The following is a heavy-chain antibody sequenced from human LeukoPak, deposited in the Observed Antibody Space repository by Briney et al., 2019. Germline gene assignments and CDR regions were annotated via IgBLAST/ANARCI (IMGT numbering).Heavy chain of an antibody. J-gene: IGHJ3*02. D-gene: IGHD3-22*01. Sequence: GASVKVSCKASGYTFTGYYMHWVRQAPGQGLEWMGWINPNSGGTNYAQKFQGRVTMTRDTSISTAYMEPSRLRSDDTAVYYCARVQRITMIVVEPFEAWGFFDTWGQGTMVTVSS. CDR1: GYTFTGYY. CDR3: ARVQRITMIVVEPFEAWGFFDT. CDR2: INPNSGGT. V-gene: IGHV1-2*02.